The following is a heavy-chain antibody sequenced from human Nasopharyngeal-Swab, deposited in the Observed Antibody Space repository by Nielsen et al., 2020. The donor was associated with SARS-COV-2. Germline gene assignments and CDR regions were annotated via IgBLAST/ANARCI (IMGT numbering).Heavy chain of an antibody. CDR1: GFTFNDVG. V-gene: IGHV3-15*01. Sequence: GGSLRLSCVASGFTFNDVGMHWVRQAPGKGLECVGRIKSKVDGGRTDYAAPVKDRFIISRDDSKNMLYVQMNSLRTEDTAVYYCSTNKYRSGDDRWGQGTLVTVSS. CDR2: IKSKVDGGRT. CDR3: STNKYRSGDDR. J-gene: IGHJ5*02. D-gene: IGHD3-3*01.